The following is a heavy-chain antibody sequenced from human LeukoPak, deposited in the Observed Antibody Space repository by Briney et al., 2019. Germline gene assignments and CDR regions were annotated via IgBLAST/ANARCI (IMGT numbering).Heavy chain of an antibody. Sequence: GGSLRLSCAASGFTFSSYGMHWVRQAPGKGLEGVAFIRYDGSNKYYADSVKGRFTISRDNSKNTLYLQMNSLRAEDTAVYYCAKDSSGSYCPYYFDYWGQGTLVTVSS. CDR2: IRYDGSNK. CDR3: AKDSSGSYCPYYFDY. D-gene: IGHD1-26*01. V-gene: IGHV3-30*02. J-gene: IGHJ4*02. CDR1: GFTFSSYG.